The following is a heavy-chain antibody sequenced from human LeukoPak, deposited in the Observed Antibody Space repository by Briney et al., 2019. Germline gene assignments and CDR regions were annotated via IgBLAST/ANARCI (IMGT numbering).Heavy chain of an antibody. CDR1: GFSLSTSGMC. V-gene: IGHV2-70*11. CDR3: ARIRCGEVAGMADY. J-gene: IGHJ4*02. CDR2: IDWDDDK. Sequence: SGPTLVNPTQTLTLTCTFSGFSLSTSGMCVSWIRQPPGKALEWLARIDWDDDKYYSTSLKTRLTISKDTSKNQVVLTMTNMDPVDTATYYCARIRCGEVAGMADYWGQGTLVTVSS. D-gene: IGHD6-19*01.